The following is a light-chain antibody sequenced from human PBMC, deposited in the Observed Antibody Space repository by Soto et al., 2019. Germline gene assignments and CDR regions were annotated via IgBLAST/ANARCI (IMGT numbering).Light chain of an antibody. V-gene: IGKV3-20*01. Sequence: EIVLTQSPDTLSLSPGERATLSCRASHSINHYLDWYQQKPGQAPRLLIYGAYNRAMGIPDRFSGSGSGTDFTLTISRLEPEDFAVYYCQQYGTSPPYTFGQGTKLEIK. CDR3: QQYGTSPPYT. CDR2: GAY. J-gene: IGKJ2*01. CDR1: HSINHY.